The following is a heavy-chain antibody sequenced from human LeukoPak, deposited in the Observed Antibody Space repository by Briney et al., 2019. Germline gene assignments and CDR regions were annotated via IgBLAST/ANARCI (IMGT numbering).Heavy chain of an antibody. D-gene: IGHD3-16*02. Sequence: SETLSLTCTVSGGSISSYYWSWIRQPPGKGLEWIGYIYYSGSTNYNPSPKSRVTISVDTSKNQFSLKLSSVTAADTAVYYCARGNYDYVWGSYRPLYYYYGVDVWGKGTTVTVSS. CDR3: ARGNYDYVWGSYRPLYYYYGVDV. CDR1: GGSISSYY. V-gene: IGHV4-59*01. CDR2: IYYSGST. J-gene: IGHJ6*04.